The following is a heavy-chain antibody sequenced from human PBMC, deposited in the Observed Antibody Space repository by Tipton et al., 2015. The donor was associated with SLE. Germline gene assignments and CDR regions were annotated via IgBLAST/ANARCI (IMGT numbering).Heavy chain of an antibody. V-gene: IGHV4-39*01. CDR2: VYYITET. J-gene: IGHJ2*01. Sequence: LRLSCIVSGGSISANNYYWGWVRQTPGKGLQWIGSVYYITETYYNSSLKSRVRMSVDTSKNQFSLKVISVTAADTAVYFCAMKSASGGNWYFDVWGRGTLVTVSS. CDR1: GGSISANNYY. CDR3: AMKSASGGNWYFDV. D-gene: IGHD4-23*01.